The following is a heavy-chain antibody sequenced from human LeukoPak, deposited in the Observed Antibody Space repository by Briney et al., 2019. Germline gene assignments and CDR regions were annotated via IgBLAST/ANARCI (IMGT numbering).Heavy chain of an antibody. J-gene: IGHJ6*02. V-gene: IGHV1-69*04. D-gene: IGHD3-10*01. Sequence: GASVKVSCKASGGPFSSYAISWVRQAPGQGLEWMGRIIPIFGIANYAQKFQGRVTITADKSTSTAYMELSSLRSEDTAVYYCARGGDPDYYYYYGMDVWGQGTTVTVSS. CDR1: GGPFSSYA. CDR3: ARGGDPDYYYYYGMDV. CDR2: IIPIFGIA.